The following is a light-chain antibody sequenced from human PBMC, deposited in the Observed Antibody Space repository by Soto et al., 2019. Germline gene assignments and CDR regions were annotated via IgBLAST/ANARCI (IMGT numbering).Light chain of an antibody. CDR2: DVS. CDR1: SSDVGGYNY. V-gene: IGLV2-14*03. J-gene: IGLJ2*01. Sequence: QSALTQPASVSGSPGQSTTISCTGTSSDVGGYNYVSWYQQHPGKAPKLMIYDVSNRPSGVSNRFSGSKSGNTAYLTISGLQAEDEADYYCSSYTSSSTLVFGGGTKVTVL. CDR3: SSYTSSSTLV.